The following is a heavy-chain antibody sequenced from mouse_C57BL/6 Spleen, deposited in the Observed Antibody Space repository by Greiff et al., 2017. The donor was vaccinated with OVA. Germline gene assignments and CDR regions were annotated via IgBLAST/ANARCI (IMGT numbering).Heavy chain of an antibody. V-gene: IGHV1-53*01. CDR1: GYTFTSYW. CDR3: TRCDDGVDWYFEV. CDR2: INPSNGGT. Sequence: VQLQQPGTELVKPGASVKLSCKASGYTFTSYWMHWVKQRPGQGLEWIGNINPSNGGTNYNEKFKSKATLTVDKSASTAYMQLSSLKSEDSAVYDCTRCDDGVDWYFEVWGTGTTVTVSS. J-gene: IGHJ1*03. D-gene: IGHD1-2*01.